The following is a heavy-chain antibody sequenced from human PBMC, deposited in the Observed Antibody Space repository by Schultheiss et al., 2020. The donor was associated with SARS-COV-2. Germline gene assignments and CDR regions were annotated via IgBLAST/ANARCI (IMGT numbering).Heavy chain of an antibody. Sequence: GESLKISCAASGFTFDDYGMSWVRQAPGKGLEWVSAISGSGGSTYYADSVKGRFTISRDNSKNTLYLQMNSLRAEDTAVYYCAKEGIVVVPAAIGYFDLWGRGTLVTVSS. J-gene: IGHJ2*01. V-gene: IGHV3-23*01. CDR3: AKEGIVVVPAAIGYFDL. CDR1: GFTFDDYG. D-gene: IGHD2-2*01. CDR2: ISGSGGST.